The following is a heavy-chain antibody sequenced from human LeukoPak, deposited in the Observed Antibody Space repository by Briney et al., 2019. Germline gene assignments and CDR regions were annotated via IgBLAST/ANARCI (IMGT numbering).Heavy chain of an antibody. CDR1: GYTFTGYY. D-gene: IGHD1-14*01. CDR3: ARAQVYPDPDWFDP. V-gene: IGHV1-2*02. J-gene: IGHJ5*02. Sequence: ASVKVSCKASGYTFTGYYMHWVRQAPGQGLEWMGWINPNSSGTNYAQKFQGRVTMTRDTSISTAYMELSRLRSDDTAVYYCARAQVYPDPDWFDPWGQGTLVTVSS. CDR2: INPNSSGT.